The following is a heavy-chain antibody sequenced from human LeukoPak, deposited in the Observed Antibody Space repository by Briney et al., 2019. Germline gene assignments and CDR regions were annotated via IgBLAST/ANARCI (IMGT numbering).Heavy chain of an antibody. V-gene: IGHV3-66*01. CDR2: VYSAGNT. D-gene: IGHD6-13*01. J-gene: IGHJ4*02. CDR3: VGGGAAAGIFDY. CDR1: GFTVNRNY. Sequence: PGGSLRLSCAASGFTVNRNYMNWVRQAPGKGLEWVSVVYSAGNTYYADSVEGRFTLSRDDAKNTLYLQMNNLRAEDTAVYYCVGGGAAAGIFDYWGQGTRVTVSS.